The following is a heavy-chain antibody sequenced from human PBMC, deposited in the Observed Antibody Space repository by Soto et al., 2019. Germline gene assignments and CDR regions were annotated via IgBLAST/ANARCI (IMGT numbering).Heavy chain of an antibody. Sequence: GASVKVSCKASGYTFRSYGISWVRQAPGQGPGWMGWISGYNGNTHYPQKFQGKVTMTTDTSTSTAYMELRSLRSDDTAVYYCAKADSNYAGRFSYYYMDVWGNGTLVTVS. CDR2: ISGYNGNT. V-gene: IGHV1-18*01. CDR1: GYTFRSYG. CDR3: AKADSNYAGRFSYYYMDV. D-gene: IGHD4-4*01. J-gene: IGHJ6*03.